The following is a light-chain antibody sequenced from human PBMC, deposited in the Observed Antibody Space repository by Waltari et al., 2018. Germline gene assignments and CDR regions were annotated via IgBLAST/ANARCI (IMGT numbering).Light chain of an antibody. J-gene: IGLJ2*01. CDR3: QSADTSGTYVV. Sequence: SYDLTQLPSVSMSQGQTARITCAGDALPNQYAYWYQQKAGQAPVVVIHKDSERPSGIPERFSGSSSGTTVTLTISEVQAEDEADYYCQSADTSGTYVVFGGGTKLTVL. CDR2: KDS. CDR1: ALPNQY. V-gene: IGLV3-25*03.